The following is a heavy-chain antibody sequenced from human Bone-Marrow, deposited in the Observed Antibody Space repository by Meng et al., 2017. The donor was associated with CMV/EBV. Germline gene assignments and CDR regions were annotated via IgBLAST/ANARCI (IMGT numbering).Heavy chain of an antibody. D-gene: IGHD2-2*01. Sequence: LTISCSASGFTFDDYAMHWVRQAPGKGLEWVSGISWNSGSIGYADSVKGRFTISRDNSKNTLYLQMNSLRAEDTAVYYCVKKGKPAALFDYWGQGTLVTVSS. CDR2: ISWNSGSI. V-gene: IGHV3-9*01. J-gene: IGHJ4*02. CDR1: GFTFDDYA. CDR3: VKKGKPAALFDY.